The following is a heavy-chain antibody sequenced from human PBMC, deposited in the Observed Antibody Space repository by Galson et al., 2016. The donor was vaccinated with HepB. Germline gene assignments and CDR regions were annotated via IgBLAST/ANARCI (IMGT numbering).Heavy chain of an antibody. J-gene: IGHJ4*02. CDR1: GGSFSGYY. V-gene: IGHV4-34*01. CDR3: ARAGPWYSRGWAPIDY. Sequence: SETLSLTCAVYGGSFSGYYWSWIRQPPGKGLEWIGEVNHSGSTNYNPSLKSRVTISGDTSKNQFSLKLTSVTAADTAMYYCARAGPWYSRGWAPIDYWGQGPLVTVSS. D-gene: IGHD6-19*01. CDR2: VNHSGST.